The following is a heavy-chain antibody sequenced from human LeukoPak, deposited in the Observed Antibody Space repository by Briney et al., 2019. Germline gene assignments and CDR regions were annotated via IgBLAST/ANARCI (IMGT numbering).Heavy chain of an antibody. V-gene: IGHV1-69*13. J-gene: IGHJ4*02. CDR1: GGTFSSYA. CDR3: ARGAYYGSSGWFDY. CDR2: IIPIFGTA. D-gene: IGHD3-22*01. Sequence: SVKVSCKASGGTFSSYAISWVRQAPGQGLEWMGGIIPIFGTANYAQKFQGRVTITADESTSTAYMELSSLRSEDTAVYYCARGAYYGSSGWFDYWGQGTLVTVSS.